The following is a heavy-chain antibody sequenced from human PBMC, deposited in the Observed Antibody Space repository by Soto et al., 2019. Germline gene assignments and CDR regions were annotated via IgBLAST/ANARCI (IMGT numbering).Heavy chain of an antibody. CDR1: EFTFNIYS. CDR2: ISGSSSTI. Sequence: EVQLVESGGGLVQPGGSLRLSCAASEFTFNIYSMNWVRQAPGKGLEWVSYISGSSSTIYYADSVKGRFSISRDNAKNALYLQMNSLRDDDTAVYYCARDRSRNFDYWGQGTLVTLSS. J-gene: IGHJ4*02. CDR3: ARDRSRNFDY. V-gene: IGHV3-48*02.